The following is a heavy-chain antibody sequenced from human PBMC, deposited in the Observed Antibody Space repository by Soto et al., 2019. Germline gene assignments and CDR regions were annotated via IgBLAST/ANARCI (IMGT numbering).Heavy chain of an antibody. V-gene: IGHV4-59*01. D-gene: IGHD3-3*01. Sequence: SETLSLTCTVSGGSISTYYWSWIRQPPGKGLECIGYIYYSGSTNYNPSLKSRVTISVDTSKNQFSLKLSSVTAADTAVYYCARGVGGYDFWSGASPEGWFDPWGQGNLVTVSS. CDR3: ARGVGGYDFWSGASPEGWFDP. CDR1: GGSISTYY. J-gene: IGHJ5*02. CDR2: IYYSGST.